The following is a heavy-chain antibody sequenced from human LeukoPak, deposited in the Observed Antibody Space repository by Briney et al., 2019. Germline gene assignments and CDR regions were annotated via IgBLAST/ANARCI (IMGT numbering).Heavy chain of an antibody. Sequence: PSETLSLTCNVSGGSVSSGSYYWSWIRQPPGKGLEWIGYMYSSGSINYNPSLKSRLTISKDTSKNQFSLKLSSVTAADTAVYYCARVKWELPGYWGQGTLVTVSS. V-gene: IGHV4-61*01. D-gene: IGHD1-26*01. CDR2: MYSSGSI. CDR3: ARVKWELPGY. CDR1: GGSVSSGSYY. J-gene: IGHJ4*02.